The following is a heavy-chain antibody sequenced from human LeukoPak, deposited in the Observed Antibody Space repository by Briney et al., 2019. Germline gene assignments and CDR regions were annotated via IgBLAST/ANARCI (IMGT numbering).Heavy chain of an antibody. D-gene: IGHD3-22*01. CDR1: GGSISSYY. CDR3: ARDAHYYDSSGLGY. J-gene: IGHJ4*02. V-gene: IGHV4-59*12. Sequence: SETLSLTCTVSGGSISSYYWSWIRQPPGKGLEWIGYIYYSGSTTYNPSLKSRVTISVDTSKNQFSLKLSSVTAADTAVYYCARDAHYYDSSGLGYWGQGTLVTVSS. CDR2: IYYSGST.